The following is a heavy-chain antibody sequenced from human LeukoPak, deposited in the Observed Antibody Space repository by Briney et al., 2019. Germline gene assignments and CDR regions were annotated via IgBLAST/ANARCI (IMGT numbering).Heavy chain of an antibody. Sequence: GGSLRLSCAASGFTFSSYWMNWVRQAPGMGLVWVSRIANDGSSTTYADSVKGRFSISRDNAKNTLYLQMNSLRVEDTAVYYCARGRPHGNDYWGQGTLVTVSS. CDR3: ARGRPHGNDY. CDR2: IANDGSST. J-gene: IGHJ4*02. CDR1: GFTFSSYW. V-gene: IGHV3-74*01. D-gene: IGHD4-23*01.